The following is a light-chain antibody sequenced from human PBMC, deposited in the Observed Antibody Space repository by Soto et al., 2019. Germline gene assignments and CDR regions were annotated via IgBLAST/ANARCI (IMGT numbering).Light chain of an antibody. V-gene: IGLV2-11*01. CDR3: CSYAGSCWV. Sequence: QSALTQPRSVSGSPGQSVTISCTGTSSDVGGYNYVSWYQQHPGKAPKLMIYDVSKRPSGVPDRFSGSKSGNTASLTISGLQAEDEADYYCCSYAGSCWVFGGGTKVTFL. CDR2: DVS. J-gene: IGLJ3*02. CDR1: SSDVGGYNY.